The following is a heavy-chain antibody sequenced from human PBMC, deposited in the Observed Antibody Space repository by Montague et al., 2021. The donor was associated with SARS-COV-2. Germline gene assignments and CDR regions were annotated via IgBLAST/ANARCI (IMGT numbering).Heavy chain of an antibody. D-gene: IGHD5-12*01. CDR3: APAHSGSWAHLDN. CDR1: GGSISSGSYY. Sequence: TLSLTCTVSGGSISSGSYYWSWIRQPAGKGLEWIVRIYTSGTTDYSFSLKSRVTISVYKSKNQFSLKLTSVTAADTAFYYCAPAHSGSWAHLDNWGQGSLVTVSS. V-gene: IGHV4-61*02. CDR2: IYTSGTT. J-gene: IGHJ4*02.